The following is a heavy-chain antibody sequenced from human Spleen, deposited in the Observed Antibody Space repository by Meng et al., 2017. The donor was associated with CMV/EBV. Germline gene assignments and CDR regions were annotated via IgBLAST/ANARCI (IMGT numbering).Heavy chain of an antibody. Sequence: TFSSYAMHWVRQAPGKGLEWVAVISYDGSNKYYADSVKGRFTISRDKSKNTLYLQMNSLRAEDTAVYYCARDVSRGSIAARLGWFDPWGQGTLVTVSS. J-gene: IGHJ5*02. CDR2: ISYDGSNK. CDR3: ARDVSRGSIAARLGWFDP. V-gene: IGHV3-30-3*01. D-gene: IGHD6-6*01. CDR1: TFSSYA.